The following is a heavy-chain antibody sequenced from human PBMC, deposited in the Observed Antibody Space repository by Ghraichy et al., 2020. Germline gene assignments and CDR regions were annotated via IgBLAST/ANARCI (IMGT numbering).Heavy chain of an antibody. J-gene: IGHJ4*02. V-gene: IGHV3-23*01. Sequence: GGSLRLSCAASGFNFRDYDMTWVRQAPGKGLEWVSSITSSASNALYGDSVKGRFIISRDNYLNTLYLQMNSLRAEDTAVYFCARTNTGGYHRPLIDYWGPRPLITVPS. CDR3: ARTNTGGYHRPLIDY. CDR1: GFNFRDYD. CDR2: ITSSASNA. D-gene: IGHD1-26*01.